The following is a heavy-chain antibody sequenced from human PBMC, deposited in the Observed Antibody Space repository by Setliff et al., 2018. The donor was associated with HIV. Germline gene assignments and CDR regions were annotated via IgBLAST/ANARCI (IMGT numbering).Heavy chain of an antibody. CDR1: GYSINSGYY. CDR3: ARHDGTYFGGDCYLLGYFDL. CDR2: IYHSGST. D-gene: IGHD2-21*02. V-gene: IGHV4-38-2*01. Sequence: PSETLSLTCAVSGYSINSGYYWGWIRQPPGKGLEWIGSIYHSGSTYYNPSLKSRVTISVDTSKNQFSLKLSSVTAADTAVYYCARHDGTYFGGDCYLLGYFDLWGRGTLVTVSS. J-gene: IGHJ2*01.